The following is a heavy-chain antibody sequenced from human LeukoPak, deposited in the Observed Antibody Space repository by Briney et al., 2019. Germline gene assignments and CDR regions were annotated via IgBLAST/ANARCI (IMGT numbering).Heavy chain of an antibody. J-gene: IGHJ4*02. V-gene: IGHV3-53*01. Sequence: PGGSLRLSCAASGFTVSSNYRNWVRQAPGKGLEWVSVIYGSGNIYYADSVKGRFTISRDNSKNTLYLQMNSLRAEDTAVYYCARGAGYNYPYYFDYWGQGTLVTVSS. D-gene: IGHD5-24*01. CDR3: ARGAGYNYPYYFDY. CDR2: IYGSGNI. CDR1: GFTVSSNY.